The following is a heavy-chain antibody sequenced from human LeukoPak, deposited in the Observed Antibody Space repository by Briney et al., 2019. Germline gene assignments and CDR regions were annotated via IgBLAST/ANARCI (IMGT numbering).Heavy chain of an antibody. CDR3: ASGLRYCYDSSTDAFDI. CDR2: IYPGDSDT. V-gene: IGHV5-51*01. Sequence: GESLKISCKGSGYSFTSYWIGWVRQMPGKGLEWMGIIYPGDSDTRYSPSFQGQVTISADKSISTAYLQWSSLKASDTAMYYCASGLRYCYDSSTDAFDIWGQGTMVTVSS. CDR1: GYSFTSYW. J-gene: IGHJ3*02. D-gene: IGHD3-22*01.